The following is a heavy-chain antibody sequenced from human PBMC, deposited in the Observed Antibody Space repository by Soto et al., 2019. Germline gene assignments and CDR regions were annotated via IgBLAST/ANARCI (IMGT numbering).Heavy chain of an antibody. CDR1: GFTFNSYA. D-gene: IGHD4-4*01. CDR2: ISGSGGTT. CDR3: AKGPYRDYSNLLGWVDV. V-gene: IGHV3-23*01. J-gene: IGHJ6*02. Sequence: GGSLRLSCAASGFTFNSYALSWVRQAPGKGPEWVSAISGSGGTTYYADSVKGRFTISRDNSKNTLFLQMNSLRAEDTAVYYCAKGPYRDYSNLLGWVDVWGQGTTVTVSS.